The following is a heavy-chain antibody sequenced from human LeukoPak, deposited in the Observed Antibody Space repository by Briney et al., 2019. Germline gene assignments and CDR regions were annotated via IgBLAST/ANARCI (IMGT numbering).Heavy chain of an antibody. D-gene: IGHD3-10*01. V-gene: IGHV3-23*01. CDR3: AKVWFGDWYYYYYMDV. J-gene: IGHJ6*03. CDR2: ISGSGGST. Sequence: PGGSLRLSCAASGYTFSSYAMRWVRQAPGKGLEWVSAISGSGGSTYCADSVKGRFTISRDNSKNTLYLQMNSLRAEDTAVYYCAKVWFGDWYYYYYMDVWGKGTTVTVSS. CDR1: GYTFSSYA.